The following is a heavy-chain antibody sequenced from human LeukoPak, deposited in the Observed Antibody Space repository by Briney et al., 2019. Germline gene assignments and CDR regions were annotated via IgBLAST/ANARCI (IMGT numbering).Heavy chain of an antibody. D-gene: IGHD6-13*01. CDR2: IYTSGST. J-gene: IGHJ2*01. CDR3: ARVYYSRSYDYWYFDL. V-gene: IGHV4-4*07. CDR1: GGSISSYY. Sequence: SETLSLTCTVSGGSISSYYGSWIRKPAGKGLDWIGRIYTSGSTNYSPSLKSRVTMSVDTSKNQFSLKLSSVTAADTAVYYCARVYYSRSYDYWYFDLWGRGTLVTVSS.